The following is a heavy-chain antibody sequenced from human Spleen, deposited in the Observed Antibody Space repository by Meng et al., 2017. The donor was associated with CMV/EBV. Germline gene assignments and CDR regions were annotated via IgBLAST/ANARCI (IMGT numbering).Heavy chain of an antibody. J-gene: IGHJ5*02. CDR2: IYYSGST. D-gene: IGHD3-10*01. Sequence: SETLSLTCTVSGGSIRTGGYYWSWIRQPPGKGLEWIGHIYYSGSTNYNPSLKSRVTISYDTSENRFSLKLSSVTAADTAEYYCARDTYYYGSGSYWFDPWGQGTLVTVSS. CDR3: ARDTYYYGSGSYWFDP. CDR1: GGSIRTGGYY. V-gene: IGHV4-61*08.